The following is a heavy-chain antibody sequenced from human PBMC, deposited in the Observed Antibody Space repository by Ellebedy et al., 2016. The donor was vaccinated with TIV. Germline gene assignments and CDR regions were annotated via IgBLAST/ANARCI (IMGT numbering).Heavy chain of an antibody. CDR3: TRGPTHGGFDY. CDR1: GFIFNNYG. Sequence: GESLKISCTASGFIFNNYGMHWVRQSPGKGLEWLAHDVVDGYRKYYADSVEGRFTTSSDNSKNTVFLQMNSLRPEDTAVYYCTRGPTHGGFDYWGQGTLVTVSS. V-gene: IGHV3-30*02. J-gene: IGHJ4*02. CDR2: VVDGYRK. D-gene: IGHD3-16*01.